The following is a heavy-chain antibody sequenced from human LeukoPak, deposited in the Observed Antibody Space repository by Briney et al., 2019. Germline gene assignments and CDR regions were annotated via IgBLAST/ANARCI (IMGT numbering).Heavy chain of an antibody. CDR3: ARGFFYGDPFFDY. J-gene: IGHJ4*02. V-gene: IGHV3-21*06. CDR1: GFTFSSYS. D-gene: IGHD2/OR15-2a*01. Sequence: GGSLRLSCAASGFTFSSYSMNWVRQAPGKSLEWVASISTDSTYIYYADSMKGRFTISRDNAKNSLYLQMNSLRAEDTAVYYCARGFFYGDPFFDYWGQGSLVTVSS. CDR2: ISTDSTYI.